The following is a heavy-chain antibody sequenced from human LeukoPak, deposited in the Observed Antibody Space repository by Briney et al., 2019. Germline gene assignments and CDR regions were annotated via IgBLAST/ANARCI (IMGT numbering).Heavy chain of an antibody. D-gene: IGHD2-2*01. Sequence: ASETLSLTCTVSGGSISSSSYYRGWIRQPPGKGLEWIGSIYYSGSTYYNPSLKSRVTISVDTSKNQFSLKLSSVTAADTAVYYCARCSTNGGYFDYWGQGTLVTVSS. CDR2: IYYSGST. CDR1: GGSISSSSYY. J-gene: IGHJ4*02. CDR3: ARCSTNGGYFDY. V-gene: IGHV4-39*07.